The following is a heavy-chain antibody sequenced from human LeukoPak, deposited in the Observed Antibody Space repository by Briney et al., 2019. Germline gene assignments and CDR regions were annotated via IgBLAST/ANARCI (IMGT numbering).Heavy chain of an antibody. CDR1: GFPFSSYW. J-gene: IGHJ4*02. CDR2: IKQDGSKK. CDR3: ARGPGNPTRNDY. V-gene: IGHV3-7*01. Sequence: GGSLRLSCVASGFPFSSYWMTWVRQAPGKGLEWVANIKQDGSKKSYVDSVKGRFTISRDNAENSLYLQMNSLRVEDTAVYYCARGPGNPTRNDYWGQGTLVTVSS.